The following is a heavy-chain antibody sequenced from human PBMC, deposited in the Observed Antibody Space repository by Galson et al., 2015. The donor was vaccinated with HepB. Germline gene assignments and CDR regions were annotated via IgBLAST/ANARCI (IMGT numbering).Heavy chain of an antibody. CDR2: INLNNGGT. D-gene: IGHD6-19*01. CDR3: AARITVAGQFDY. V-gene: IGHV1-2*02. CDR1: GYTFTGYY. Sequence: SVKVSCKASGYTFTGYYMHWVRQAPGQGLEWMGWINLNNGGTNYAQKFQGRVTMTRDTSISTVYMELSRLRSDDTAVDYCAARITVAGQFDYWGQGTLVTVSS. J-gene: IGHJ4*02.